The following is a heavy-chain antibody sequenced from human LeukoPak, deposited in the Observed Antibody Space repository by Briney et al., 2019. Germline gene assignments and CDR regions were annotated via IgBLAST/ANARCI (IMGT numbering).Heavy chain of an antibody. Sequence: GGSLRLSCAASGFIFTDYWMHWVRQAPGKELVWVARIRGDGRATTYADSVKGRFTISRDNAMNSLYLQMNSLRAEDTAVYYCARFPLFIAAAGSYSDYWGQGTLVTVSS. J-gene: IGHJ4*02. CDR1: GFIFTDYW. CDR2: IRGDGRAT. D-gene: IGHD6-13*01. V-gene: IGHV3-74*01. CDR3: ARFPLFIAAAGSYSDY.